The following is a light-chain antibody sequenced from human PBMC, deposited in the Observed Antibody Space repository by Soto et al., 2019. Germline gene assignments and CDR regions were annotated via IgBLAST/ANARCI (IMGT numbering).Light chain of an antibody. Sequence: SVLTQPASVSGSPGQSITLSCPGTSSDVGGYNYVSWYQQHPGKAPKLMIYDVSNRPSGVSNRFSGSKSGNTASLTISGLQAEDEADYYCSSYTSSSTYVFGTGTKVTVL. CDR3: SSYTSSSTYV. CDR1: SSDVGGYNY. J-gene: IGLJ1*01. CDR2: DVS. V-gene: IGLV2-14*01.